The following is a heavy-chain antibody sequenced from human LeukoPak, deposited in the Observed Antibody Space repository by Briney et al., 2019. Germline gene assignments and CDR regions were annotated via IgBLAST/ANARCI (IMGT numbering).Heavy chain of an antibody. CDR1: GYTSTSYA. D-gene: IGHD6-13*01. CDR3: ATSYSSSWYVEYFDL. V-gene: IGHV1-3*01. Sequence: ASVKVSCKASGYTSTSYAMHWVRQAPGQRLEWMGWINAGNGNTKYSQKFQGRVTITRDTSASTAYMELSSLRSEDTAVYYCATSYSSSWYVEYFDLWGRGTLVTVSS. J-gene: IGHJ2*01. CDR2: INAGNGNT.